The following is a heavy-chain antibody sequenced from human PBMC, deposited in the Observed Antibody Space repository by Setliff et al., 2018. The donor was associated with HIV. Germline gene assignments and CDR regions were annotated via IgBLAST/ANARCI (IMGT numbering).Heavy chain of an antibody. CDR2: INPSFGST. J-gene: IGHJ4*02. CDR3: ATDRDATMVPGADY. CDR1: GGTFSSYA. D-gene: IGHD3-10*01. Sequence: ASVKVSCKASGGTFSSYAISWVRQAPGHGLEWMGIINPSFGSTSYAQKFQGRVTMTRDTSTSTVFMELSSLNSEDTAVYYCATDRDATMVPGADYWGQGTLVTVSS. V-gene: IGHV1-46*01.